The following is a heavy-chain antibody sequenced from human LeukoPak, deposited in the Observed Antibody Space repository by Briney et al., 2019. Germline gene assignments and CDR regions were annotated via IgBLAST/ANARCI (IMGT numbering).Heavy chain of an antibody. V-gene: IGHV4-59*01. D-gene: IGHD5-18*01. CDR2: ISYSGST. J-gene: IGHJ5*02. Sequence: SETLSLTCTVSGDSISSSYWSWIRQPPGKGLEWIGYISYSGSTSSNPSLRSRVTISVDTSKNQFSLRLTSVTAADTAMYYCARGGQLNWLDPWGQGTLVTVSS. CDR3: ARGGQLNWLDP. CDR1: GDSISSSY.